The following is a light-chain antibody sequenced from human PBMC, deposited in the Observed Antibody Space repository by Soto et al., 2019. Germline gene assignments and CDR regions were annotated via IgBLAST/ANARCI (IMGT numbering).Light chain of an antibody. Sequence: QLVLTQPPSASGTPGQRVSISCSGSSSNIGSNAVHWYQQFPGTAPRLPIYRDSQRPSGVPDRFSGSKSGTSASLVISGLQSEDEADYYCAAWNDSPYLWVFGGGTKLTVL. J-gene: IGLJ3*02. CDR1: SSNIGSNA. CDR3: AAWNDSPYLWV. CDR2: RDS. V-gene: IGLV1-44*01.